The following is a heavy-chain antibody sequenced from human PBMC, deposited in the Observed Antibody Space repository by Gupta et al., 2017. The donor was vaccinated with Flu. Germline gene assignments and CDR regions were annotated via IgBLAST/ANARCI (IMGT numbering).Heavy chain of an antibody. V-gene: IGHV6-1*01. CDR3: ARMTWPTMPAVVDC. J-gene: IGHJ4*02. CDR2: TYYRSKWYF. CDR1: GDSVSSRPST. D-gene: IGHD2-2*01. Sequence: QVQLQQSGPGLVKPSQTLSLTCAISGDSVSSRPSTWNWIRQSPSRGVEWLGRTYYRSKWYFEYAVSVKGRITINPDTSKNQFSLHLNSVTPEDAAVYYCARMTWPTMPAVVDCWGQGILVTVSS.